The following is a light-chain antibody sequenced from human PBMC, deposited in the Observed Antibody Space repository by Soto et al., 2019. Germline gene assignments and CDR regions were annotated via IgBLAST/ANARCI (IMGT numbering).Light chain of an antibody. CDR2: AAS. Sequence: DIQMTQSPSTLSASVGDRITITCRASQSIRSWLAWIQQQPGKAPKLLIYAASSLESAVPSRFSGSGSGTEFTLTISGLQPDDFATYYCQQYIAYPWTFGQGTQVEI. CDR1: QSIRSW. CDR3: QQYIAYPWT. J-gene: IGKJ1*01. V-gene: IGKV1-5*03.